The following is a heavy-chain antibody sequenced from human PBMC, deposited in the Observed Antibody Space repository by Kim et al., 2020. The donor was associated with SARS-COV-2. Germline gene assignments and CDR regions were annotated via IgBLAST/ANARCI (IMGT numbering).Heavy chain of an antibody. V-gene: IGHV3-13*01. J-gene: IGHJ6*02. CDR3: ARFRSRGGMDV. CDR2: T. D-gene: IGHD6-6*01. Sequence: TYYPGSVKGRFTISRENAKNSLYLQMNSLRAGDTAVYYCARFRSRGGMDVWGQGTTVTVSS.